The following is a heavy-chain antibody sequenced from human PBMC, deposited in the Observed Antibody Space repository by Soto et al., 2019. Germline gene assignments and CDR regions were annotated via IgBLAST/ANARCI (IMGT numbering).Heavy chain of an antibody. Sequence: EVQLLESGGGLVQPGGSLRLSCAASAFTFSSYAMSWVRQAPGKGLEWVSSISGNGDVTYYADSVKGRFTVSRINSKNTLFLQVNSLRADDTAVYFWAKTRVSGWHAFDIWGQGTMVTVSS. CDR3: AKTRVSGWHAFDI. J-gene: IGHJ3*02. D-gene: IGHD6-19*01. V-gene: IGHV3-23*01. CDR2: ISGNGDVT. CDR1: AFTFSSYA.